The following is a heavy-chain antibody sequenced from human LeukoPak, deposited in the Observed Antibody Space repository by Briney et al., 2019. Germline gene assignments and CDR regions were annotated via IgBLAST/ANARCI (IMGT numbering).Heavy chain of an antibody. D-gene: IGHD2/OR15-2a*01. Sequence: PGGSLRLSCAASGFTFSSYEMNWVRQAPEKGLEWIAYISSSGSYMYADSVKGRFTISRDNAKNSLYLQMNSLRAEDTAVYYCARNFGSDWGQGTLVTVSS. CDR1: GFTFSSYE. J-gene: IGHJ4*02. CDR2: ISSSGSYM. V-gene: IGHV3-48*03. CDR3: ARNFGSD.